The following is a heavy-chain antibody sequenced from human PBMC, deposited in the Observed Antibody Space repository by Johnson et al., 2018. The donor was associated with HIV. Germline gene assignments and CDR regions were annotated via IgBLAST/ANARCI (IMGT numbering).Heavy chain of an antibody. V-gene: IGHV3-11*04. CDR3: ARSKDCSGGSCPDGFDI. D-gene: IGHD2-15*01. CDR2: ISSSGSII. CDR1: GFTFSDYY. Sequence: QEQLVESGGGLVKPGGSLRLSCVASGFTFSDYYMSWIRPAPGKGLEWVSYISSSGSIIYSADSLQGRFTNSRDNAKNSLYLLMNSLRAEDTALYYCARSKDCSGGSCPDGFDIWGQGTMVIVSS. J-gene: IGHJ3*02.